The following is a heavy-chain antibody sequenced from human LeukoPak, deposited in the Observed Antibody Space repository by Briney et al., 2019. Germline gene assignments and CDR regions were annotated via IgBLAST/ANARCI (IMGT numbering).Heavy chain of an antibody. J-gene: IGHJ6*02. Sequence: SVKVPCKASGGTFSSYAISWVRQAPGQGLEWMGGIIPIFGTANYAQKFQGRVTITADESTSTAYMELSSLRSEDTVVYYCAAVGWEYSSSPLPMDVWGQGTTVTVSS. CDR3: AAVGWEYSSSPLPMDV. CDR2: IIPIFGTA. CDR1: GGTFSSYA. V-gene: IGHV1-69*13. D-gene: IGHD6-6*01.